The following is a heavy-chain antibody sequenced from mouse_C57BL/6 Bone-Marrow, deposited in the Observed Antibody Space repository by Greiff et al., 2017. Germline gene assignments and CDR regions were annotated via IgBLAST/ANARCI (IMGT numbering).Heavy chain of an antibody. CDR3: ARVRISLYYFDY. CDR1: GYTLTSYW. J-gene: IGHJ2*01. CDR2: IERNSGGT. Sequence: QVQLQQPGAELVKPGESGKRTCKASGYTLTSYWMHWVKQRHGGGLEWMGRIERNSGGTKYKEKFKSKATLTLDKPSSTAYMQLSSLTSEDSAVYCCARVRISLYYFDYWGQGTTLTVSS. V-gene: IGHV1-72*01.